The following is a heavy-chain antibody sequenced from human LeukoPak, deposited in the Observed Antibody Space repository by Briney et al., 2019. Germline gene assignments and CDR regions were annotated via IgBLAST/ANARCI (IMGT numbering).Heavy chain of an antibody. V-gene: IGHV1-18*01. CDR2: ISAYNGNT. J-gene: IGHJ3*02. D-gene: IGHD3-22*01. Sequence: ASVKVSCKASGYTFTSYGIIWVRQAPGQGLEWMGWISAYNGNTNYAQKLQGRVTMTTDTSTSTAYMELRSLRSDDTAVYYCARDRDSSVLDAFDIWGQGTMVTVSS. CDR3: ARDRDSSVLDAFDI. CDR1: GYTFTSYG.